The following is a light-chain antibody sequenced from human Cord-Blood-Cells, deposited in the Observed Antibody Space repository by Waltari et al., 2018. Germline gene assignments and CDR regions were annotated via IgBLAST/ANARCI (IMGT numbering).Light chain of an antibody. V-gene: IGLV2-23*01. CDR2: ECS. CDR3: CSYAGSSTWV. CDR1: SRDVGNYNL. J-gene: IGLJ3*02. Sequence: QSALTQPAPVSGSPGQSITISCTGTSRDVGNYNLFSWYQQHPGKAPNLMIYECSKRPSGVSNRFSGSKSGNTASLTISGLQAEDEADYYCCSYAGSSTWVFGGGTKLTVL.